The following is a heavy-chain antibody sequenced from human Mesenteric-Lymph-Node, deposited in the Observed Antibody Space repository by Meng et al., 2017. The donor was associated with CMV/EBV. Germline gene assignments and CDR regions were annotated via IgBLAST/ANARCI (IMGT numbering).Heavy chain of an antibody. Sequence: GESLKISCAAFGFSFRSYAMSWVRQAPGKGLEWVSAISGSGDSTYYADSVKGRFTISRDNSKNTLYLQMNSLRAEDTAVYYCAKDSYYYDSSGYWDYWGQGTLVTVSS. CDR2: ISGSGDST. CDR3: AKDSYYYDSSGYWDY. V-gene: IGHV3-23*01. CDR1: GFSFRSYA. D-gene: IGHD3-22*01. J-gene: IGHJ4*02.